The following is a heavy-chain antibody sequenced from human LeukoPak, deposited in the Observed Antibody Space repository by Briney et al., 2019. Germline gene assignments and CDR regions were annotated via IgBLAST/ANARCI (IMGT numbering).Heavy chain of an antibody. CDR1: SGSISSYY. CDR3: ARHFEGGGFDC. J-gene: IGHJ4*02. Sequence: PSETLSLTCTVSSGSISSYYWSWIRQPPGKGLEWIGYISHSGNSNYNPSLKSRVTISVDSSKTQFSLKLSSVTAADTAFYYCARHFEGGGFDCWGQGNLVNVSS. D-gene: IGHD3-16*01. V-gene: IGHV4-59*08. CDR2: ISHSGNS.